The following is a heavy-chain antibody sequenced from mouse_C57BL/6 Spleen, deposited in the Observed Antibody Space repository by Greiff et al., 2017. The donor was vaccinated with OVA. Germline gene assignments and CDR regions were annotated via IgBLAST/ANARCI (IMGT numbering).Heavy chain of an antibody. V-gene: IGHV3-8*01. D-gene: IGHD2-5*01. J-gene: IGHJ4*01. CDR3: AREAYSNPYAMDY. CDR2: ISYSGAT. CDR1: GSSITSDY. Sequence: EVKLLESGPGLAKPSQTLSLTCSVTGSSITSDYWNWIRKFPGNKLEYMGYISYSGATYYNPSLKSRISITRDTSKNQYYLQLNSVTTEDTATYYCAREAYSNPYAMDYWGQGTSVTVSS.